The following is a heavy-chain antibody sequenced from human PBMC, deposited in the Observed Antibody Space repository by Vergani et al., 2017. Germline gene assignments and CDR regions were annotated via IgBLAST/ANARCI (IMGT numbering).Heavy chain of an antibody. CDR1: GGSFSGYY. Sequence: QVQLQQWGAGLLKTSETLSLTCAVYGGSFSGYYWSWIRQPPGKGLEWIGEINHSGSTNYNPSLKSRVTISVDTSKNQFSLKLSSVTAADTAVYYCARGPPQLGLRMRDVWGKGTTVTVSS. CDR2: INHSGST. V-gene: IGHV4-34*01. D-gene: IGHD4-17*01. CDR3: ARGPPQLGLRMRDV. J-gene: IGHJ6*04.